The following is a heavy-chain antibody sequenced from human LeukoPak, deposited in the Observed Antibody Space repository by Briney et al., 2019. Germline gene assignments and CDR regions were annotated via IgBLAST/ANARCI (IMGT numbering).Heavy chain of an antibody. Sequence: SVKVSCKASGGTFSSYAISWVRQAPGQGLEWMGGIIPIFGTANYAQKFQGRVTITADESTSTAYMELSSLRSEDTAVYYCARPSDIVVVPAAVDAFDIWGQGTMVTVTS. CDR1: GGTFSSYA. D-gene: IGHD2-2*01. V-gene: IGHV1-69*13. J-gene: IGHJ3*02. CDR3: ARPSDIVVVPAAVDAFDI. CDR2: IIPIFGTA.